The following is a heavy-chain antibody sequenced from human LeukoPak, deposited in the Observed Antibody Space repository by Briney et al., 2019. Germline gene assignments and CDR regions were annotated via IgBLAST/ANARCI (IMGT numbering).Heavy chain of an antibody. D-gene: IGHD2-21*02. CDR1: GGSISSSSYY. V-gene: IGHV4-61*05. Sequence: ASETLSLTCTVSGGSISSSSYYWGWIRQPPGKGLEWIGYIYYSGSNNYNPSLKSRATISVDTSKNQFSLKLSSVTAADTAVYYCARVTGRMTTDNWGQGTLVTVSP. J-gene: IGHJ4*02. CDR3: ARVTGRMTTDN. CDR2: IYYSGSN.